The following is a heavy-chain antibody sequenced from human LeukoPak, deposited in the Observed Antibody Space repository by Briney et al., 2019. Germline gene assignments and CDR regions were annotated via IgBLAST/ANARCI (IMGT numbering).Heavy chain of an antibody. CDR2: IYYSGST. Sequence: SETLSLTCTVSGGSISSYYWSWIRQPPGKGLEWIGYIYYSGSTNYNPSLKSRVTISVDTSKNQISLKLSSVTAADTAVYYCARYAYCGGDCYQFDYWGQGTLVTVSS. CDR1: GGSISSYY. CDR3: ARYAYCGGDCYQFDY. V-gene: IGHV4-59*01. J-gene: IGHJ4*02. D-gene: IGHD2-21*02.